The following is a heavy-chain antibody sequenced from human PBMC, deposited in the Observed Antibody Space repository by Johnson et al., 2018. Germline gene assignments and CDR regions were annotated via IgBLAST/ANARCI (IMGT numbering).Heavy chain of an antibody. CDR1: GFTVSSNY. V-gene: IGHV3-53*01. CDR3: ARDLRDYGNGMDV. Sequence: VQLVESGGGLIQPGGSLRLSCAASGFTVSSNYMSWVRQAPGKGLEWVSVIYSGFSTYYADSVKGQFTISRNNSKNTLYLQMNSLRAEDTAVYYCARDLRDYGNGMDVWGQGTTVTVSS. J-gene: IGHJ6*02. D-gene: IGHD4-17*01. CDR2: IYSGFST.